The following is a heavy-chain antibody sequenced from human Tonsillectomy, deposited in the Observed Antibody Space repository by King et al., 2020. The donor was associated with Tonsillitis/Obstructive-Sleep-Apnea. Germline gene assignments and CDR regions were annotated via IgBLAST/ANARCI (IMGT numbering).Heavy chain of an antibody. Sequence: LQLQESGPGLVKPSETLSLTCTVSGGSISSYYWSWIRPPPGKGLEWIGYIYYSGSTNYNPSLKSRVTISVDTSKNQFSLKLSSVTAADTAVYYCARDQEGTASGYYYYGMDVWGQGTTVTVSS. CDR2: IYYSGST. D-gene: IGHD1-1*01. J-gene: IGHJ6*02. CDR3: ARDQEGTASGYYYYGMDV. V-gene: IGHV4-59*01. CDR1: GGSISSYY.